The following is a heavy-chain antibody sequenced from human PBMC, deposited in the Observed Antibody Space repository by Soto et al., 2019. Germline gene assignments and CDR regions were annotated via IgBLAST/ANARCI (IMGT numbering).Heavy chain of an antibody. Sequence: QVQLQQSGPGLVKPSQTLSLTCAISGDSVSSNSAAWNWIRQSPSRGLEWLGRTYYRSKWYSDXAVSVKSRITLXPXAXXNQFSLQLNSVTPEDTAVYYCTQAAGYISTWFFDSWAQGTLVTVSS. CDR1: GDSVSSNSAA. J-gene: IGHJ4*02. V-gene: IGHV6-1*01. D-gene: IGHD6-13*01. CDR3: TQAAGYISTWFFDS. CDR2: TYYRSKWYS.